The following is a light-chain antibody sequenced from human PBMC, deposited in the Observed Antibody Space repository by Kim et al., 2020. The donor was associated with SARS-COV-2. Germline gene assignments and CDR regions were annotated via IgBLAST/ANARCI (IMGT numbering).Light chain of an antibody. CDR3: LQHNTYTIT. V-gene: IGKV1-17*01. Sequence: GARVTITCRASQAIRNELGWYQQNLGRAPKRMIYGASSLQSGNPSRFSGSGTGTEFTLTISSLQPEDFATYFCLQHNTYTITFAQGTRL. CDR2: GAS. J-gene: IGKJ5*01. CDR1: QAIRNE.